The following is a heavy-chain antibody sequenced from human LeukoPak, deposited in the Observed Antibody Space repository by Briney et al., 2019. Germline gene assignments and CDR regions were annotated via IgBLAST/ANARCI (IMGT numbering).Heavy chain of an antibody. D-gene: IGHD5-24*01. Sequence: SETLSLTCTVSGGSISSYYWSWIRQPPGKGLEWIGYIFYSGGTNNNPSLKCRVTMSVDTSKNHFSLKLSSVTAADTAVYYCARMANNWFDPWGQGTLVTVSS. V-gene: IGHV4-59*01. CDR2: IFYSGGT. CDR3: ARMANNWFDP. CDR1: GGSISSYY. J-gene: IGHJ5*02.